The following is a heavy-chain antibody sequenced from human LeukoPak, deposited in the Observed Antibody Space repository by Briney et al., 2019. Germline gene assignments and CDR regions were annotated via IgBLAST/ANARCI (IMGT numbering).Heavy chain of an antibody. CDR1: GFTLSSYS. D-gene: IGHD1-7*01. Sequence: GGSLTLSCAASGFTLSSYSMNWVRQAPGKGLEWVALMSYDEDNKYYADSVKGRFTISRDNSKNTLYLQMNSLRPEDTAMYYCARDETKRGFSYGTSPFEYWGQGTLVTVSS. CDR2: MSYDEDNK. V-gene: IGHV3-30*03. J-gene: IGHJ4*02. CDR3: ARDETKRGFSYGTSPFEY.